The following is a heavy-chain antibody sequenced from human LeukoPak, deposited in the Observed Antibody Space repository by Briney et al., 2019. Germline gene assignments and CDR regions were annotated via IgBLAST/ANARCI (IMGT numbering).Heavy chain of an antibody. CDR1: GFTFSSHG. CDR3: ARVGTTVTTRVYYYMDV. Sequence: GETLRLSCAASGFTFSSHGMNWVRQAPGKGLEWVANIKQDGSEKYYVDSVKGRFTISRDNAKNSLYLQMNSLRAEDTAVYYCARVGTTVTTRVYYYMDVWGKGTTVTVSS. J-gene: IGHJ6*03. CDR2: IKQDGSEK. V-gene: IGHV3-7*01. D-gene: IGHD4-11*01.